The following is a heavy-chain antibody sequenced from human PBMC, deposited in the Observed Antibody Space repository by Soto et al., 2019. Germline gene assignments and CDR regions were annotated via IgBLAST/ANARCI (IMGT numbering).Heavy chain of an antibody. CDR2: ISSSSSYT. J-gene: IGHJ4*02. D-gene: IGHD3-10*01. V-gene: IGHV3-11*06. CDR3: ARDTYYYGSGSYYTAHYFDY. Sequence: QVQLVESGGGLVKPGGSLRLSCAASGFTFSDYYMSWIRQAPGKGLEWVSYISSSSSYTNYADSVKGRFTISRDNAKNSLYLQMNSLRAEDTAVYYCARDTYYYGSGSYYTAHYFDYWGQGTLVTVSS. CDR1: GFTFSDYY.